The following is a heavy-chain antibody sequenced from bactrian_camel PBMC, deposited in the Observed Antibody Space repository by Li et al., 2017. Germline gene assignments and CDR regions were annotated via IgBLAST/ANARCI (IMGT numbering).Heavy chain of an antibody. Sequence: QVQLVESGGGSVQAGGSLRLSCVASEYTCKMGWFRQAPGKEREGVAINLRGTPHYGDSVKGRFTISHDNAKNSVDLQMNSLKPDDTAVYYCAATGQMLSVAGCRTQGTQVTVS. V-gene: IGHV3S63*01. J-gene: IGHJ4*01. CDR1: EYTCK. CDR2: NLRGTP. D-gene: IGHD1*01.